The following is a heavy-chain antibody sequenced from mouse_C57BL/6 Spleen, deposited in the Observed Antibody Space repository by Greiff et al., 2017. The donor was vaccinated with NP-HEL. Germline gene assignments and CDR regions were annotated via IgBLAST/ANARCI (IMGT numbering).Heavy chain of an antibody. Sequence: EVKLMESGGDLVKPGGSLKLSCAASGFTFSSYGMSWVRQTPDKRLEWVATISSGGSYTYYPDSVKGRFTISSDNAKNTLYLQMSSLKSEDTAMYYCARDYSNYVDYWGQGTTLTVSA. V-gene: IGHV5-6*01. J-gene: IGHJ2*01. D-gene: IGHD2-5*01. CDR2: ISSGGSYT. CDR1: GFTFSSYG. CDR3: ARDYSNYVDY.